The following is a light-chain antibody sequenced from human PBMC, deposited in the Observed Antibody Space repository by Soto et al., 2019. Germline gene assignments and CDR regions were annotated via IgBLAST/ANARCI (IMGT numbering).Light chain of an antibody. CDR1: QNILYSSDNKHS. CDR2: WPS. CDR3: QQYYTLPRA. Sequence: IVMTQSPDSLAVSLGERATISCKSSQNILYSSDNKHSFAWFQKKPGQPPKLLIYWPSTRESGVPDRFSGSVSGTDFTLTISSLQAEDEAVDDCQQYYTLPRAFGQGTKVESK. J-gene: IGKJ1*01. V-gene: IGKV4-1*01.